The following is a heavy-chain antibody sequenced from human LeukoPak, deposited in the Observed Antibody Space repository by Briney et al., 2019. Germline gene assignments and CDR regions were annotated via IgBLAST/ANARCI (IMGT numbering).Heavy chain of an antibody. CDR1: GYTFTSYV. V-gene: IGHV1-18*01. CDR2: ISAYNGNT. Sequence: ASGKVSCKASGYTFTSYVINWVRQAPRQGLEWMGWISAYNGNTNYAQKLQGRVTMTTDTSTSTAYMELRSLRSDDTAVYYCARDLGKRYYFDYWGQGTLVTVSS. CDR3: ARDLGKRYYFDY. J-gene: IGHJ4*02.